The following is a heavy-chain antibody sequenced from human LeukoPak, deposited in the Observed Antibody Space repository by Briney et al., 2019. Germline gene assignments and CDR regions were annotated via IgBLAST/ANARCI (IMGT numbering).Heavy chain of an antibody. CDR3: ARDRDDFWSGIDY. CDR2: ISSSSSYI. V-gene: IGHV3-21*01. J-gene: IGHJ4*02. Sequence: GGSLRLSCAASGFTFSSYSMKWVRQAPGKGLEWVSSISSSSSYIYYADSVKGRFTISRDNAKNSLYLQMNSLRAEDTAVYYCARDRDDFWSGIDYWGQGTLVTVSS. D-gene: IGHD3-3*01. CDR1: GFTFSSYS.